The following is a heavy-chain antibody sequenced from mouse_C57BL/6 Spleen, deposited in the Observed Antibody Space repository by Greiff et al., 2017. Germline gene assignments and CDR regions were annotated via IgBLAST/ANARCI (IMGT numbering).Heavy chain of an antibody. J-gene: IGHJ2*01. CDR2: INPSSGYT. D-gene: IGHD1-1*01. Sequence: QVTLKVSGAELARPGASVKMSCKASGYTFTSYTMPWVKQRPGQGLEWIGNINPSSGYTKYNQKFKDQATLTADKSSSTAYMQLSSLTSEDSAVXDCANYYATPFDYWGQGTTLTVSS. CDR1: GYTFTSYT. CDR3: ANYYATPFDY. V-gene: IGHV1-4*01.